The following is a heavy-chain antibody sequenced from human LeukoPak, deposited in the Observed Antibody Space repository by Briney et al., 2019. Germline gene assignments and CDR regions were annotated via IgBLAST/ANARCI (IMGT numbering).Heavy chain of an antibody. CDR2: INHSGST. V-gene: IGHV4-39*07. Sequence: PSETLSLTCTVSGGSISSGDYYWSWIRQPPGKGLEWIGEINHSGSTNYNPSLKSRVTISVDTSKNQFSLKLSSVTAADTAVYYCARDDYGDYGFYYWGQGTLVTVSS. CDR3: ARDDYGDYGFYY. CDR1: GGSISSGDYY. D-gene: IGHD4-17*01. J-gene: IGHJ4*02.